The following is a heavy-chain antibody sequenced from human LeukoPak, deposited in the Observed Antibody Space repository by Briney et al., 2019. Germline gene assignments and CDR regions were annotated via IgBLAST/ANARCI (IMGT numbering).Heavy chain of an antibody. CDR3: AKRPTTTTRDY. V-gene: IGHV3-23*01. J-gene: IGHJ4*02. Sequence: PGGSLRLSCAASGFTFNNYVMSWVRQAPGKGLEWVSGITGSGATIYYADSVKGRFTISRDNSKNTLYLQMNSLRAEDTAVYFCAKRPTTTTRDYWGQGTLVTVSS. D-gene: IGHD4-11*01. CDR2: ITGSGATI. CDR1: GFTFNNYV.